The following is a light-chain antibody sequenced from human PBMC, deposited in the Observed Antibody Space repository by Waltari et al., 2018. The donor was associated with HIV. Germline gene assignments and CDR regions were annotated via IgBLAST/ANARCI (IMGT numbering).Light chain of an antibody. V-gene: IGLV1-40*01. Sequence: QSVLTQPPSVSGAPGQRVTISCSGTRSNIGARYEVHWYQQLPGTAPKLLIYGNTNRPSGVPDRFSAFKSGTSASLVITGLQAEDEADYYCQSYDTSLSGSVFGGGTKLTVL. CDR2: GNT. CDR1: RSNIGARYE. J-gene: IGLJ3*02. CDR3: QSYDTSLSGSV.